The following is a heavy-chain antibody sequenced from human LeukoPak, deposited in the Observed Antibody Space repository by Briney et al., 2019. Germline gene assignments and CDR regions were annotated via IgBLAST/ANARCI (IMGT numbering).Heavy chain of an antibody. J-gene: IGHJ4*02. CDR2: IYHSGST. Sequence: PSETLSLTCAVSGFSISSGFYWGWIRQPPGKGLEWIGSIYHSGSTYYNPSLRSRVTISVDTSKNQFSLKVSSVTAADTAVYYCARVNAAFHYYESNGLDCWGQGTLVTVSS. V-gene: IGHV4-38-2*01. D-gene: IGHD3-22*01. CDR1: GFSISSGFY. CDR3: ARVNAAFHYYESNGLDC.